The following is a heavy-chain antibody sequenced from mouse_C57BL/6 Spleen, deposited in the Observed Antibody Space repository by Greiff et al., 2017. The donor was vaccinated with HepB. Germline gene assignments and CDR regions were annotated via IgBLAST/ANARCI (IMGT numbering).Heavy chain of an antibody. V-gene: IGHV1-82*01. Sequence: VQLQQSGPELVKPGASVKISCKASGYAFSSSWMNWVKQRPGKGLEWMGRIYPGDGDTNYNGKFKGKATLTAAKSSSTAYLPLSSLTSASSAVYFCAASDHAWFAYWGQGTLVTVSA. CDR1: GYAFSSSW. CDR3: AASDHAWFAY. J-gene: IGHJ3*01. CDR2: IYPGDGDT. D-gene: IGHD6-2*01.